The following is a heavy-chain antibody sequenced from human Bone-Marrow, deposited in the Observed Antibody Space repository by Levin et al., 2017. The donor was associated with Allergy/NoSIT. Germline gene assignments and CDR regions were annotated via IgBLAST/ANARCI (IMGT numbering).Heavy chain of an antibody. D-gene: IGHD6-19*01. V-gene: IGHV1-18*01. CDR1: GYTFTSYG. Sequence: AASVKVSCKASGYTFTSYGISWVRQAPGQGLEWMGWISGYNGNTNYAQKLQGRVTMTTDTSTSTVYMELRSLRSDDTAVYYCARDRDSSGWYRRPGDYWGQGTLVTVSS. CDR2: ISGYNGNT. J-gene: IGHJ4*02. CDR3: ARDRDSSGWYRRPGDY.